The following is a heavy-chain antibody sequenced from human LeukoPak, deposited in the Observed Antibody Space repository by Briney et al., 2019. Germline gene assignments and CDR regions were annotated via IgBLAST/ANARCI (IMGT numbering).Heavy chain of an antibody. D-gene: IGHD4-17*01. CDR2: ISYDGSNK. Sequence: PGGSLRLSCAASGFTFSSYWMSWVRQAPGKGLEWVAVISYDGSNKYYADSVKGRFTISRDNSKNTLYLQMNSLRAEDTAVYYCAKPRTVTTSEDAFDIWGQGTMVTVSS. CDR1: GFTFSSYW. J-gene: IGHJ3*02. CDR3: AKPRTVTTSEDAFDI. V-gene: IGHV3-30*18.